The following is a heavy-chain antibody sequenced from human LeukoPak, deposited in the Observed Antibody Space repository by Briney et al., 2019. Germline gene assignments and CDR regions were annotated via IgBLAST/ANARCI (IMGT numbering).Heavy chain of an antibody. V-gene: IGHV3-9*01. D-gene: IGHD2-15*01. Sequence: GGSLRLSCAASGFTFDDYAMHWVRQAPGKGLERVSGISWNSGSIGYADSVKGRFTISRDNAKNSLYLQMNSLRAEDTALYYCAKDDYSYAYFDYWGQGTLVTVSS. CDR2: ISWNSGSI. CDR1: GFTFDDYA. J-gene: IGHJ4*02. CDR3: AKDDYSYAYFDY.